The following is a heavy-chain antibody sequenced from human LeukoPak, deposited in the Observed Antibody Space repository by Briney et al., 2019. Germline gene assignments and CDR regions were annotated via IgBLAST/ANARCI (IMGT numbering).Heavy chain of an antibody. CDR3: ARDTAMVGGYYYGMDV. Sequence: GGSLRLSCAASGFTFSDYYMGWIRQAPGKGLEWVSYISSSGSTIYYADSVKGRFTISRDNAKNSLYLQMNSLRAEDTAVYYCARDTAMVGGYYYGMDVWGQGTTVTVSS. V-gene: IGHV3-11*01. CDR1: GFTFSDYY. J-gene: IGHJ6*02. D-gene: IGHD5-18*01. CDR2: ISSSGSTI.